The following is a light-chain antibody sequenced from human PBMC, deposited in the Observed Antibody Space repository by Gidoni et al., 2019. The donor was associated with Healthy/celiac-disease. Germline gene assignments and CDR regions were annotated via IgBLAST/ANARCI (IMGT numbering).Light chain of an antibody. V-gene: IGKV1-39*01. Sequence: DIQMTQSPSSLSASVGDRVTITCRTSQSISSYLNWYQQKPGKATKLLIYAASSLQSGVPSRFSGSGSGTDFTLTSSSLQPEDFATYSCQQSYSTLFTFGPGTKVDIK. J-gene: IGKJ3*01. CDR1: QSISSY. CDR2: AAS. CDR3: QQSYSTLFT.